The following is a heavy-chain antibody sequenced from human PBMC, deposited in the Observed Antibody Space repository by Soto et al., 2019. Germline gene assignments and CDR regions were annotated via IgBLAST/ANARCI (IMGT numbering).Heavy chain of an antibody. J-gene: IGHJ4*02. D-gene: IGHD4-17*01. V-gene: IGHV4-34*01. CDR3: ARVTGTPPDYGDYYFDY. Sequence: SETLSLTCAVYGGSFSGYYWSWIRQPPGKGLEWIGEINHSGSTNYNPSLKSRVTISVDTSKNQFSLRLSSVTAAETAVYYCARVTGTPPDYGDYYFDYWGQGTLVTVSS. CDR1: GGSFSGYY. CDR2: INHSGST.